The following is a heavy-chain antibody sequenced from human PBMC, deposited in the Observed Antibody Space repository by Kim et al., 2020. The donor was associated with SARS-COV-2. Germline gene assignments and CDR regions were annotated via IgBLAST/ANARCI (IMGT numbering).Heavy chain of an antibody. V-gene: IGHV3-23*01. CDR3: AKVDQYSYGPGGGMDV. J-gene: IGHJ6*02. CDR1: GFTFSSYA. Sequence: GGSLRLSCAASGFTFSSYAMSWVRQAPGKGLEWVSAISGSGGSTYYADSVKGRFTFSRDNSKNTLYLQMNSLRAEDTAVYYCAKVDQYSYGPGGGMDVWGQGTTVTVSS. CDR2: ISGSGGST. D-gene: IGHD5-18*01.